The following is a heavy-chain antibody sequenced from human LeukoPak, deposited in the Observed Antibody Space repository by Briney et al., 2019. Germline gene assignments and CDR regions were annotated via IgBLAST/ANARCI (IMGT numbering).Heavy chain of an antibody. Sequence: SETLSLTCAVSGYSISSGYYWGWIRQPPGRGLEWIGSIYHSGSTYYTPSLKSRVTISVDTSKNQFSLKLSSVTAADPDVYYCARAPKGITMIVSPAFDIWGEGTMVTVSS. CDR2: IYHSGST. CDR3: ARAPKGITMIVSPAFDI. V-gene: IGHV4-38-2*01. D-gene: IGHD3-22*01. CDR1: GYSISSGYY. J-gene: IGHJ3*02.